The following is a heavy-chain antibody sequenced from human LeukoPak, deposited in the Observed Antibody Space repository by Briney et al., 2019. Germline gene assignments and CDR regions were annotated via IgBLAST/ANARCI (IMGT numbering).Heavy chain of an antibody. CDR2: IRSKAYGGTT. J-gene: IGHJ6*03. CDR3: TREGYSSSWYSLPLNYYYYYMDV. CDR1: GFTFGDYA. Sequence: GRSLRLSCTASGFTFGDYAMSWVRQAPGKGLEWVGFIRSKAYGGTTEYAASVKGRFTISRDDSKSIAYLQMNSLKTEDTAVYYCTREGYSSSWYSLPLNYYYYYMDVWGKGTTVTISS. D-gene: IGHD6-13*01. V-gene: IGHV3-49*04.